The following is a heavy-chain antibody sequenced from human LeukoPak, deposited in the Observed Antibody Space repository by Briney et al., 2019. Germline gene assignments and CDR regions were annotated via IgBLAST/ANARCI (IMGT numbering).Heavy chain of an antibody. CDR1: GGSISSYY. J-gene: IGHJ3*02. D-gene: IGHD3-10*01. CDR2: IYTSGST. Sequence: SETLSLTCTVSGGSISSYYWSWIRQPPGKGLEWIGRIYTSGSTNYNPSLKSRVTISVDTSKNQFSLKLSSVTAADTAVYYCARVIRVSSASSFGWGCYFAFDIWGQGTMVTVSS. V-gene: IGHV4-4*08. CDR3: ARVIRVSSASSFGWGCYFAFDI.